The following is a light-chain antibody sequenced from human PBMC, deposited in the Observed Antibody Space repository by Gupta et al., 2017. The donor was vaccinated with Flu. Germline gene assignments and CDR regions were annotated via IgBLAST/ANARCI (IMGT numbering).Light chain of an antibody. CDR3: QQGDSFPGT. V-gene: IGKV1-12*01. CDR2: AAS. J-gene: IGKJ1*01. Sequence: DIHMTQSPSSVSASVGDRVTITCRASQGINSWLAWYQQKPGKAPNLLIHAASSLQSGVPSRFSGSGSGTDFTLTISSLQSEDFATYYCQQGDSFPGTFGQGTQVEIK. CDR1: QGINSW.